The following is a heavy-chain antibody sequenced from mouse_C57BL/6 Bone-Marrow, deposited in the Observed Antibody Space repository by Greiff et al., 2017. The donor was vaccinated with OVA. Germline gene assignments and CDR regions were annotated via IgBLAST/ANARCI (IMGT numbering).Heavy chain of an antibody. CDR1: GFTIKDDY. CDR3: ATRYEYDWFAY. J-gene: IGHJ3*01. V-gene: IGHV14-4*01. Sequence: VQLQQSGAELVRPGASVKLSCTASGFTIKDDYMHWVKQRPEKGLEWIGWIDPENGDTEYASKFPGKATITADNYSNPPFLHLSSLTSEDTAVYYCATRYEYDWFAYWGQGTLVTVSA. D-gene: IGHD2-4*01. CDR2: IDPENGDT.